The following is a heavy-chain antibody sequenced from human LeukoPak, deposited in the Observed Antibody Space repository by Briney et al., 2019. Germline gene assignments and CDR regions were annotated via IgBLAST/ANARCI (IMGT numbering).Heavy chain of an antibody. D-gene: IGHD3-16*01. CDR3: ARGGGLDV. V-gene: IGHV3-7*03. CDR2: IKEDGSEK. CDR1: GFMFSDYW. J-gene: IGHJ6*02. Sequence: GGSLRLSCVASGFMFSDYWMSWVRQAPGKGLEWVANIKEDGSEKNYVDSVKGRFTISRDNAKNSLYLQMSNLRAEDTAVYFCARGGGLDVWGQGATVTVSS.